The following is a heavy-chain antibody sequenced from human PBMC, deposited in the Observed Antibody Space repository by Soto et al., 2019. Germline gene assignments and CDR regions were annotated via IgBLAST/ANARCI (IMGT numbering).Heavy chain of an antibody. J-gene: IGHJ6*02. D-gene: IGHD3-22*01. Sequence: QVQLVQSGAEVKKPGASVKVSCKASGYTFTSYAMHWVRQAPGQRLEWMGWINAGNGNTKYSQKFQGRVTITRDTSASTAYMELSSLRSAATAVYYCAREPRITMIVVVHYGMDVWGQGTTVTVSS. V-gene: IGHV1-3*01. CDR3: AREPRITMIVVVHYGMDV. CDR1: GYTFTSYA. CDR2: INAGNGNT.